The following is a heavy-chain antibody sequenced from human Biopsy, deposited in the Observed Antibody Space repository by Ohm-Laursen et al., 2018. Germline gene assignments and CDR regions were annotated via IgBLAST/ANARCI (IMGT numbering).Heavy chain of an antibody. CDR3: ARFDNGFDK. D-gene: IGHD2-8*01. CDR2: MNPDSGNT. V-gene: IGHV1-8*01. Sequence: SVKVSCNTSGYPFTFYEINWVRQATGQGLEWLGWMNPDSGNTGSAQKFHDRVTMTMNTSINTAYLELSSLRSEDTAVYYCARFDNGFDKWGQGTLVTVSS. J-gene: IGHJ4*02. CDR1: GYPFTFYE.